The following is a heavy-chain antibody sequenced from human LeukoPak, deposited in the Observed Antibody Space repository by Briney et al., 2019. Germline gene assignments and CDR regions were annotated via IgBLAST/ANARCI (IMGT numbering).Heavy chain of an antibody. Sequence: GGSLRLSCAASGFTFSSYSMNWVRQAPGKGLEWVSYISSSSSTIYYADSVKGRFTISRDNAKNSLYLQMNSLRAEDTAVYYCARDLRYYYDSSGYYLGYWGQGTLVTVSS. D-gene: IGHD3-22*01. J-gene: IGHJ4*02. CDR3: ARDLRYYYDSSGYYLGY. CDR1: GFTFSSYS. V-gene: IGHV3-48*04. CDR2: ISSSSSTI.